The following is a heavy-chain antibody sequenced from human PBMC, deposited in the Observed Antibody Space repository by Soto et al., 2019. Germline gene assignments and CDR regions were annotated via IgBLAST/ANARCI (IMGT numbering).Heavy chain of an antibody. Sequence: QVQLQQWGAGLLKPSETLSLTCAVYGGSFSGYYWSWIRQPQGTVLEWIGEINHSGSTNYNPSLNGRVTISVDTSKNQCSLKLSSVTAADTAVYYYASKSGLKHYDLWSGYYSGPGYNYGMDLWGQGTTVTVSS. D-gene: IGHD3-3*01. J-gene: IGHJ6*02. CDR2: INHSGST. V-gene: IGHV4-34*01. CDR1: GGSFSGYY. CDR3: ASKSGLKHYDLWSGYYSGPGYNYGMDL.